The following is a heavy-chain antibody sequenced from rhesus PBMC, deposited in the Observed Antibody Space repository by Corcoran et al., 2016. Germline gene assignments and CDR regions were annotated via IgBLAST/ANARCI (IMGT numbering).Heavy chain of an antibody. CDR1: GASISSNY. CDR2: IYGRGGST. J-gene: IGHJ6*01. CDR3: ARHYDSGYYTVADYGLDS. V-gene: IGHV4S2*01. Sequence: QVQLQESGPGLVKPSETLPLTCAVSGASISSNYWSWIRQAPWKGLVGIGRIYGRGGSTDHNPALTSRVTISIDTSKNQFSLKLSSVPAADTAVYYCARHYDSGYYTVADYGLDSWGQGVVVTVSS. D-gene: IGHD3-28*01.